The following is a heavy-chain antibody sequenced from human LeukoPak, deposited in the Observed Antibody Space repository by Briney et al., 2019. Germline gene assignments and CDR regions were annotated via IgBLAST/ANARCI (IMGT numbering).Heavy chain of an antibody. Sequence: GGSLRLSCAASGFTFSNSWMTWVRQAPGKGLEWVANTNRDGSKKTYVDSVKGRFTISRDNAKNSVYLQMNSLRGEDTAVYYCATAPAAADSSWGQGTLVAVSS. D-gene: IGHD6-13*01. J-gene: IGHJ4*02. V-gene: IGHV3-7*01. CDR2: TNRDGSKK. CDR1: GFTFSNSW. CDR3: ATAPAAADSS.